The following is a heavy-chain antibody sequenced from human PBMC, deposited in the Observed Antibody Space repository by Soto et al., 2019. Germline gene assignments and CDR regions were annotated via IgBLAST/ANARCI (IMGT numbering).Heavy chain of an antibody. CDR2: ISSSSSYI. CDR1: GFTFSSYS. V-gene: IGHV3-21*01. D-gene: IGHD6-25*01. J-gene: IGHJ6*02. CDR3: AREPGSNYYGMDV. Sequence: LRLSCAASGFTFSSYSMNWVRQAPGKGLEWVSSISSSSSYIYYADSVKGRFTISRDNAKNSLYLQMNSLRAEDTAVYYCAREPGSNYYGMDVWGQGTTVTVSS.